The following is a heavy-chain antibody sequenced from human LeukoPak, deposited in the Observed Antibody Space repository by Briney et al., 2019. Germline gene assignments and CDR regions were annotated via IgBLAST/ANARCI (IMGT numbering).Heavy chain of an antibody. CDR2: ISGSGGST. CDR3: ARHRVAAGKFFDY. Sequence: GGSLRLSCAASGFTFSSYAMSWVRQAPGKGLEWVSAISGSGGSTYYADSVKGRFTISRDNSKNTLYLQMNSLKASDTAMYYCARHRVAAGKFFDYWGQGTLVTVSS. J-gene: IGHJ4*02. CDR1: GFTFSSYA. V-gene: IGHV3-23*01. D-gene: IGHD6-13*01.